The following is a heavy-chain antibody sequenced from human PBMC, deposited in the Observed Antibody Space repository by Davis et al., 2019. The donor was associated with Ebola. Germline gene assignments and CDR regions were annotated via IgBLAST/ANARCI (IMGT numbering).Heavy chain of an antibody. V-gene: IGHV4/OR15-8*01. CDR1: GFTFSSYSM. J-gene: IGHJ4*02. CDR2: IYHSGST. CDR3: ARDLGRRYSSSSPDNY. D-gene: IGHD6-6*01. Sequence: ESLKISCAASGFTFSSYSMNWVRQAPGKGLEWIGEIYHSGSTNYNPSLKSRVTISVDKSKNQFSLKLSSVTAADTAVYYCARDLGRRYSSSSPDNYWGQGTLVTVSS.